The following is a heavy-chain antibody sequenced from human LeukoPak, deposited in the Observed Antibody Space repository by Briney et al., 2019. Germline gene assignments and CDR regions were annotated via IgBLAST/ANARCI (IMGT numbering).Heavy chain of an antibody. Sequence: PGGSLRLSCAASGFRFSSYWMSWVRQAPGKGLEWVANIKQDGSEKYYVGSVKGRFTISRDNAKNSLYLQMNSLRAEDTAVYYCARDGAPFDFWGQGTLVTVSS. D-gene: IGHD3-16*01. CDR3: ARDGAPFDF. CDR1: GFRFSSYW. V-gene: IGHV3-7*04. CDR2: IKQDGSEK. J-gene: IGHJ4*02.